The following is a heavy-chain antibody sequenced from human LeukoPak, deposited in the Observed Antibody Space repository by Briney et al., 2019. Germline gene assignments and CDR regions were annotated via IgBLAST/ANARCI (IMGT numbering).Heavy chain of an antibody. J-gene: IGHJ6*03. CDR3: AWYSGSYYGGDYYYYYMDV. D-gene: IGHD1-26*01. CDR1: GFTFSSYG. CDR2: ISGSGGST. V-gene: IGHV3-23*01. Sequence: GGSLRLSCAASGFTFSSYGMSWVRQAPGKGLEWVSAISGSGGSTYYADSVKGRFTISRDNSKNTLYLQMNSLRAEDTAVYYCAWYSGSYYGGDYYYYYMDVWGKGTTVTVSS.